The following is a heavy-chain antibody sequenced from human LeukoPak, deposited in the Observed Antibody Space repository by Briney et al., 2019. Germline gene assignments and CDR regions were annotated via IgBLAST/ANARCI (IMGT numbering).Heavy chain of an antibody. D-gene: IGHD6-19*01. CDR3: ARRYSSGWYPPWYFDL. CDR1: GFTFSTYN. CDR2: IKQDGSEK. J-gene: IGHJ2*01. Sequence: TGGSLRLSCAASGFTFSTYNMNWVRQAPGKGLEWVANIKQDGSEKYYVDSVKGRFTISRDNAKNSLYLQMNSLRAEDTAVYYCARRYSSGWYPPWYFDLWGRGTLVTVSS. V-gene: IGHV3-7*01.